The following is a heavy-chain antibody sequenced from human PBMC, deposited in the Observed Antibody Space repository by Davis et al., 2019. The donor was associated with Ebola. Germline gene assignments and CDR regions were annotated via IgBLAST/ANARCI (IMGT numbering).Heavy chain of an antibody. CDR3: ARDLRGWDSIYYYFGMDV. V-gene: IGHV1-3*01. Sequence: AASVKVSCKASGYTFTSYAMHWVRQAPGQRLEWMGWINAGNGNTKYSQRFQGRVTITRGTSASTAYMELRSLRSEDTAVYYCARDLRGWDSIYYYFGMDVWGKGTTVTVSS. CDR2: INAGNGNT. CDR1: GYTFTSYA. J-gene: IGHJ6*04. D-gene: IGHD6-19*01.